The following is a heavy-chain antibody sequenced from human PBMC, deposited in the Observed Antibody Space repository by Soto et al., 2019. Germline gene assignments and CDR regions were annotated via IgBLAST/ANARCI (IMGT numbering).Heavy chain of an antibody. D-gene: IGHD3-22*01. V-gene: IGHV4-34*01. CDR3: ARGRLVYYYDSSGYYFQH. Sequence: PSETLSLTCAVYGGSFSGYYWSWIRQPPGKGLEWIGEINHSGSTNYNPSLKSRVTISVDTSKNQFSLKLSSVTAADTAVYYCARGRLVYYYDSSGYYFQHWGQGTLVTVS. J-gene: IGHJ1*01. CDR1: GGSFSGYY. CDR2: INHSGST.